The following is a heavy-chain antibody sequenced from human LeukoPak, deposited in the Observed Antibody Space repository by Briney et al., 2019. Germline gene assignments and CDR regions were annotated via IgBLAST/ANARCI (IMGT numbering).Heavy chain of an antibody. Sequence: GGSLRLSCAASGFTFSSYEMNWVRLAPGKGLEWVSYISSSGSNIYYADSVKGRFTISRDNAKNSLYLQMSNLRAEDTAVYYCARENDYGDRPFDYWGQGTLVTVSS. CDR1: GFTFSSYE. CDR2: ISSSGSNI. CDR3: ARENDYGDRPFDY. D-gene: IGHD4-17*01. V-gene: IGHV3-48*03. J-gene: IGHJ4*02.